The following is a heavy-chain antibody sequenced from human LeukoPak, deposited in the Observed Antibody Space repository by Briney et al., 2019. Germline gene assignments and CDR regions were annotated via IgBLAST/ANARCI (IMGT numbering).Heavy chain of an antibody. V-gene: IGHV4-59*01. CDR3: ARAEGDYGYCSGGRCYGAARGYNWFDP. CDR2: IYYSRST. J-gene: IGHJ5*02. Sequence: SETLSLTCTVSGGSISSYYWSWIRQPPGKGLEWIGYIYYSRSTNYNPSLKSRVAISVAPSKCKFALKLSAVTAADTGVYYCARAEGDYGYCSGGRCYGAARGYNWFDPWGQGTLVTVSS. D-gene: IGHD2-15*01. CDR1: GGSISSYY.